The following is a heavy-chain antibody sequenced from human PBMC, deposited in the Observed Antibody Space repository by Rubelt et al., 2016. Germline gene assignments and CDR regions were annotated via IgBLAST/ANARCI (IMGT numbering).Heavy chain of an antibody. J-gene: IGHJ5*02. Sequence: QLRLQESGPGLVKPSETLSLTCTVSGDSISSSHSYWGWIRQPPGEGLEWIGAIYYNVDTYYNPALQSRVSISVDTSKNQLSLGLSCVTAADTAVYYCAKHQGPWYSRLGSWGQGTLVTVSS. V-gene: IGHV4-39*01. CDR2: IYYNVDT. D-gene: IGHD6-13*01. CDR1: GDSISSSHSY. CDR3: AKHQGPWYSRLGS.